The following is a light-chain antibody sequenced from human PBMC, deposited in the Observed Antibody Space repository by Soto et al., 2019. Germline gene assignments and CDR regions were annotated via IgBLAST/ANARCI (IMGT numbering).Light chain of an antibody. J-gene: IGKJ1*01. V-gene: IGKV3-20*01. CDR3: QHHERSRT. CDR1: QSVSSSY. Sequence: ELVLTQSPGTLSLSPGERATLSCRASQSVSSSYLAWYQQKPGQSPRLLIYAASSRATGIPDRFSGSGSGTDFTLTISRLEPEDFAVYCSQHHERSRTFGEGTKVAI. CDR2: AAS.